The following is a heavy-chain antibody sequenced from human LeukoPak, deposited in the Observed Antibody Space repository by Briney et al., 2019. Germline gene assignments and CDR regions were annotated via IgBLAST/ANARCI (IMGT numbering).Heavy chain of an antibody. CDR3: ARYYGSGSPPFDS. CDR2: ISDSTTYI. CDR1: GFTFRTYA. Sequence: GGSLRLSCPASGFTFRTYAMNWVRQAPGKGLEWVSSISDSTTYIYYADSVKGRFTISRDNAKNSLYLQMNSLRAEDTAVYYCARYYGSGSPPFDSWGQGTLATVSS. D-gene: IGHD3-10*01. V-gene: IGHV3-21*01. J-gene: IGHJ4*02.